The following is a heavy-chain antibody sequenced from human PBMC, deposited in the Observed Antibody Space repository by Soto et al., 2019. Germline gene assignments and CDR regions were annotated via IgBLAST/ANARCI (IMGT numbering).Heavy chain of an antibody. J-gene: IGHJ4*02. V-gene: IGHV3-23*01. CDR3: AKGPLGSRYDLDY. CDR2: ISASGGST. D-gene: IGHD5-12*01. Sequence: PGGSLRLSCAASEFTFSNYVMNWVRQAPGKGLDWVSAISASGGSTYYADSVKGRFTISRDNSKNTLYLQMSSLRAEDTAVYYCAKGPLGSRYDLDYRGRGTLVPVSS. CDR1: EFTFSNYV.